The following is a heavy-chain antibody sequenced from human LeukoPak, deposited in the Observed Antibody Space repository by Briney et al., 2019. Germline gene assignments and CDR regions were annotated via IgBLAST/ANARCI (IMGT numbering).Heavy chain of an antibody. CDR1: GYTFTSYD. CDR2: MNPNSGNT. V-gene: IGHV1-8*03. D-gene: IGHD1-26*01. Sequence: ASVKVSCKASGYTFTSYDINWVRQATGQGLEWMGWMNPNSGNTGYAQKFQGRVTTTRNTSISTAYMELSSLRSEDTAVYYCARGHRGGGSYSYYYYYMDVWGKGTTVTVSS. J-gene: IGHJ6*03. CDR3: ARGHRGGGSYSYYYYYMDV.